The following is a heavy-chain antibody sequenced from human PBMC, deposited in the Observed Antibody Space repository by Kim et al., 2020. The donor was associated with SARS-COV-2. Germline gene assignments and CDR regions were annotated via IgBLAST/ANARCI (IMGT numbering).Heavy chain of an antibody. V-gene: IGHV4-59*01. J-gene: IGHJ3*02. Sequence: NPSLKSRVTISVDTSKNQFSLKLSSVTAADTAVYYCARAGTTVNPDAFDIWGQGTMVTVSS. CDR3: ARAGTTVNPDAFDI. D-gene: IGHD4-17*01.